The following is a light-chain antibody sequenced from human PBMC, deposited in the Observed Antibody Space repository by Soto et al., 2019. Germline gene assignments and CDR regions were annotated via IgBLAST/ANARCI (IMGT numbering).Light chain of an antibody. J-gene: IGKJ1*01. Sequence: ELVLTQSPGTLSLSPGERATLSCRASQSVSSSYLGWYQQKPGQAPRLLIYGASSRATGIPGRFSGSGSGTDFTLTISSLEPEEFAVYYCQQRSNWPWTFGQGTKVDIK. CDR3: QQRSNWPWT. CDR1: QSVSSSY. V-gene: IGKV3D-20*02. CDR2: GAS.